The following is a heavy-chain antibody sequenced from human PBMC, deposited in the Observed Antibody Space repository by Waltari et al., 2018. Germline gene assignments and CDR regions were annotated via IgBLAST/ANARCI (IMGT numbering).Heavy chain of an antibody. CDR1: GFTFSNFG. CDR2: IWFDGSDK. CDR3: AKDAFGNTYLDF. V-gene: IGHV3-30*02. J-gene: IGHJ4*02. D-gene: IGHD2-2*02. Sequence: QVNLVESGGGVVQPGGSLRLPCATSGFTFSNFGMHWVRQAPGKGLEWVAFIWFDGSDKFYADSVRGRFTISRDNSARTLYLDMDSLRLDDTAMYYCAKDAFGNTYLDFWGQGTLVTVSS.